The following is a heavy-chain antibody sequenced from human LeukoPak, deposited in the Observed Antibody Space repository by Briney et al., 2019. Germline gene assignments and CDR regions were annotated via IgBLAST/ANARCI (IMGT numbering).Heavy chain of an antibody. J-gene: IGHJ4*02. D-gene: IGHD5-12*01. CDR1: GGSISTYC. V-gene: IGHV4-4*07. CDR3: AKSNGYGLIYY. Sequence: SETLSLTCTVSGGSISTYCWSWIRQPAGKGLEWIGHICTSGSANYNPSLESRVTISLDTSKNQFFLKLNSVTAAYTAMYYCAKSNGYGLIYYLGQGTLVTVSS. CDR2: ICTSGSA.